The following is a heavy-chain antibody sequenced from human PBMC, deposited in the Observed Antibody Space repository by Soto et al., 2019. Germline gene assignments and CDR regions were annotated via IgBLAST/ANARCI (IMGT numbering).Heavy chain of an antibody. CDR1: GGSVSSGSYY. V-gene: IGHV4-61*01. CDR2: IYYSGST. CDR3: ARDRDSTAHHYYYGMDV. D-gene: IGHD3-22*01. J-gene: IGHJ6*02. Sequence: QVQLQESGPGLVKPSETLSLTCTVSGGSVSSGSYYWSWIRQPPGKGLEWIGYIYYSGSTNYNPSLKSRVTISVDTSKNQFSLKLSSVTAADTAVYYCARDRDSTAHHYYYGMDVWGQGTTVTVSS.